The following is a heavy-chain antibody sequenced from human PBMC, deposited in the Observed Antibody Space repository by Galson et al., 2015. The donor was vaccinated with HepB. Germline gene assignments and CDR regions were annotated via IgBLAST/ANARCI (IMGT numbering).Heavy chain of an antibody. CDR2: INHSGRT. V-gene: IGHV4-34*01. CDR1: GESFSTYS. D-gene: IGHD3-16*01. J-gene: IGHJ4*02. CDR3: ARVGVISFGGPFVVPYFFDY. Sequence: ETLSLTCGVSGESFSTYSWTWIRQFPGMGLEWIGEINHSGRTNHKPSLKSRVTISLDTSKNQLSLRLTSVTAADTAVYYCARVGVISFGGPFVVPYFFDYWSQGTLVTVSS.